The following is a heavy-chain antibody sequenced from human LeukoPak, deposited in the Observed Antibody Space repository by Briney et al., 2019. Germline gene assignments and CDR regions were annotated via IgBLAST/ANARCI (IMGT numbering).Heavy chain of an antibody. J-gene: IGHJ4*02. Sequence: GGSLRLSCAASGFTFSDYEMNWVRQAPGKGLEWLGRIRSKTDGGTTDYAAPVKGRFIISRDDSRNTFYLQMNSLKTEDTALYYCATWADLYDHWGQGTLVTVSS. V-gene: IGHV3-15*01. CDR3: ATWADLYDH. CDR2: IRSKTDGGTT. CDR1: GFTFSDYE.